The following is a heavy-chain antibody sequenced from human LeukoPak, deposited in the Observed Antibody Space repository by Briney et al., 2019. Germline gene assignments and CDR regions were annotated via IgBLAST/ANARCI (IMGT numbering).Heavy chain of an antibody. J-gene: IGHJ5*02. CDR3: ARASGSYYAYWFDP. D-gene: IGHD1-26*01. V-gene: IGHV1-2*02. CDR1: GYTFTGYY. CDR2: INPNSGGT. Sequence: GASVKVSCKASGYTFTGYYMHWVRRAPGQGLEWMGWINPNSGGTNYAQKFQGRVTMTRDTSISTAYMELSRLRSDDTAVYYCARASGSYYAYWFDPWGQGTLVTVSS.